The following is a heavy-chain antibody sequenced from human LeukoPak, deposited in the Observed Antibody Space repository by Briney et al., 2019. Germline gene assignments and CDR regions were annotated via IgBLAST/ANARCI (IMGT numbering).Heavy chain of an antibody. CDR2: ISASGGSI. J-gene: IGHJ4*02. D-gene: IGHD4-17*01. CDR1: GITFSNYA. Sequence: GGTLRLSXAASGITFSNYAVSWVRQAPGKGLEWVSGISASGGSIFYADSVKGRFTISRDNSKNTVYLQMNSLRAEDTAIYYCAKKVTVTTFLDYWGQGTLVTVSS. CDR3: AKKVTVTTFLDY. V-gene: IGHV3-23*01.